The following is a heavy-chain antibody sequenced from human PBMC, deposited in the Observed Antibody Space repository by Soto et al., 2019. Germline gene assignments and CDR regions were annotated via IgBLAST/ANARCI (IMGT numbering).Heavy chain of an antibody. V-gene: IGHV4-61*01. D-gene: IGHD3-10*01. Sequence: QVQLQESGPGLVKPSETLSLTCTVSGGPVSSGSYYWSWIRQPPGKGLEWIGCIYYSGSTNYNPSLKSRVTISVDTSKNQFSLKLSSVTAADTAVYYCARVWFGARFDYWGQGTLVTVSS. J-gene: IGHJ4*02. CDR3: ARVWFGARFDY. CDR1: GGPVSSGSYY. CDR2: IYYSGST.